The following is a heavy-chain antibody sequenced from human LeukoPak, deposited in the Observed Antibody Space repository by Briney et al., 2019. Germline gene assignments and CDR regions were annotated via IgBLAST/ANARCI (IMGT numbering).Heavy chain of an antibody. V-gene: IGHV1-8*01. Sequence: ASVKVSCKASGYTFTSYDINWVRQATGQGLEWMGWMNPNSGNTGYAQKFQGRVTMSRNTSISTAYMELSSLRSEDTAVYYCARDRGTYYCDSSGYDFDYWGQGTLVTVSS. CDR2: MNPNSGNT. CDR1: GYTFTSYD. D-gene: IGHD3-22*01. CDR3: ARDRGTYYCDSSGYDFDY. J-gene: IGHJ4*02.